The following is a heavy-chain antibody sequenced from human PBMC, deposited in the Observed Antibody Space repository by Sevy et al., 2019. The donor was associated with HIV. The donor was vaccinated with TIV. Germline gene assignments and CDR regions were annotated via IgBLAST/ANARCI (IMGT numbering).Heavy chain of an antibody. J-gene: IGHJ5*02. V-gene: IGHV1-69*13. CDR1: GGTFTSYA. Sequence: ASVKGSCKASGGTFTSYAISWVRQAPGLGLEWMGGIIPLLGTANYAQQFQGRVTITADESTSTVYMELSSLRSEDTAVYYCARDNLAVAGRGWFDPWGQGTLVTVSS. CDR2: IIPLLGTA. D-gene: IGHD6-19*01. CDR3: ARDNLAVAGRGWFDP.